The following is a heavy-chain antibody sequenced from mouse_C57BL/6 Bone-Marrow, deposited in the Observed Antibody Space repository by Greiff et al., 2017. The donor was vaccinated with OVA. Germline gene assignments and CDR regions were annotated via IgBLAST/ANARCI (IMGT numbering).Heavy chain of an antibody. J-gene: IGHJ4*01. CDR3: VRQGYSNYVGYAMDY. CDR1: GFSFNTYA. V-gene: IGHV10-1*01. D-gene: IGHD2-5*01. Sequence: EVKLMESGGGLVQPKGSLKLSCAASGFSFNTYAMNWVRQAPGKGLEWVARIRSKSNNYATYYADSVKDRFTISRDDSESMLYLQMNNLKTEDTAMYYCVRQGYSNYVGYAMDYWGQGTSVTVSS. CDR2: IRSKSNNYAT.